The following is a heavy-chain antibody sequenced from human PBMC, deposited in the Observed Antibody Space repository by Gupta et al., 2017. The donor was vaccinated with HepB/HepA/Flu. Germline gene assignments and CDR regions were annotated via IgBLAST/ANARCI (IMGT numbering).Heavy chain of an antibody. CDR3: ARRMWTQKTGSIPAFDI. J-gene: IGHJ3*02. CDR2: ISDSGST. V-gene: IGHV4-39*01. CDR1: GGSISSSNYY. Sequence: QLPLQESGPGLVKPSEPLYLTCTLSGGSISSSNYYWGWIRPPPGKGREWIGTISDSGSTYYKSSLRGRVTRSGDTSKKQFSLKVSSVTAADTAVYYCARRMWTQKTGSIPAFDIWGQGTKGTVSS. D-gene: IGHD3-9*01.